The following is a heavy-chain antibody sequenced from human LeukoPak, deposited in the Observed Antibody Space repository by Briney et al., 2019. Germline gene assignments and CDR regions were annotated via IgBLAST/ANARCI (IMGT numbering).Heavy chain of an antibody. D-gene: IGHD6-19*01. CDR1: GGTFSSYA. V-gene: IGHV1-69*01. J-gene: IGHJ6*02. Sequence: GASVKVSCKASGGTFSSYAISWVRQAPGQGLEWMGGIIPIFGTANYAQKFQGRVTITADESTSTAYMELSSLRSEDTAVYYCARDSGRNSGWYGPYYYYYGMDVWGQGTTVTVSS. CDR2: IIPIFGTA. CDR3: ARDSGRNSGWYGPYYYYYGMDV.